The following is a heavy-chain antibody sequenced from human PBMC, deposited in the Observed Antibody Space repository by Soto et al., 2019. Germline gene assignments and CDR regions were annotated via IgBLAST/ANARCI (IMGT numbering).Heavy chain of an antibody. V-gene: IGHV3-23*01. Sequence: PGGSLRLSCAASGFTFSSYAMSWVHQAPGKGLEWVSAISGSGGSTYYADSVKGRFTISRDNSKNTLYLQMNSLRAEDTAVYYCAKPYYYDSSGYYPIDYFDYWGQGTLVTVSS. CDR3: AKPYYYDSSGYYPIDYFDY. CDR2: ISGSGGST. J-gene: IGHJ4*02. D-gene: IGHD3-22*01. CDR1: GFTFSSYA.